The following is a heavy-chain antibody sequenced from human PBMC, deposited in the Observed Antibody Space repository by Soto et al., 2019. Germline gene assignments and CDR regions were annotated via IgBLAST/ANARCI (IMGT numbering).Heavy chain of an antibody. CDR1: GYSFTGYF. Sequence: ASVKVSCKASGYSFTGYFTQWVRQAPGQGLEWMGWINLNSGGTNYAQKFQGRVTMTRDTSISTAYMELSRLRSDDTAVYYCARGGDTAMVYHGMDVWGQGTTVTVSS. V-gene: IGHV1-2*02. D-gene: IGHD5-18*01. J-gene: IGHJ6*02. CDR3: ARGGDTAMVYHGMDV. CDR2: INLNSGGT.